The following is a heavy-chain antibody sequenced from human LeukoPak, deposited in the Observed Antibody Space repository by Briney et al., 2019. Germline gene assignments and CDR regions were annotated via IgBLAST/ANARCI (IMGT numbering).Heavy chain of an antibody. CDR2: ISYDGSNK. D-gene: IGHD4-17*01. CDR1: GFTFSSYG. CDR3: AKDSDYLNYYFDY. V-gene: IGHV3-30*18. J-gene: IGHJ4*02. Sequence: PGRSLRLSCAASGFTFSSYGMHWVRQAPGKGLEWVAVISYDGSNKYYADSVKGRFTISRDNSKNTLYLQMNSLRAEDTAVYYCAKDSDYLNYYFDYWGQGTLVTVSS.